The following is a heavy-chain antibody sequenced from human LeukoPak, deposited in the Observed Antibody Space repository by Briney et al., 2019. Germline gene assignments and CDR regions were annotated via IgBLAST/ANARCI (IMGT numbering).Heavy chain of an antibody. J-gene: IGHJ6*03. CDR3: ARDYVPTVTTLHAYYYMDV. CDR1: GGTFSSYA. CDR2: INPNSGGT. V-gene: IGHV1-2*02. D-gene: IGHD4-17*01. Sequence: GASVKVSCKASGGTFSSYAISWVRQAPGQGLEWMGWINPNSGGTNYAQKFQGRVTMTRDTSISTAYMELSRLRSDDTAVYYCARDYVPTVTTLHAYYYMDVWGKGTTVTISS.